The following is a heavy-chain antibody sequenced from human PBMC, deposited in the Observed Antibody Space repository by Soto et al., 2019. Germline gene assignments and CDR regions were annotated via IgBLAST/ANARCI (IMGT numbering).Heavy chain of an antibody. CDR2: IKGDGSEK. Sequence: GGSLRLSCVAYGFTFTSYWMSWVRQAPGKGLEWVANIKGDGSEKRYVDSVKGRLTISRDNAKNPVYLQMNSLRVEDTALYYCGRDEVRNGVGVWGQGTTVTVSS. CDR1: GFTFTSYW. CDR3: GRDEVRNGVGV. J-gene: IGHJ6*02. V-gene: IGHV3-7*01.